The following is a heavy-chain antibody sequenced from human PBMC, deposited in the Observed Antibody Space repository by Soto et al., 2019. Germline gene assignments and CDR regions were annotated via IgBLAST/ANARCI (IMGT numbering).Heavy chain of an antibody. J-gene: IGHJ4*02. V-gene: IGHV4-39*02. CDR3: ARSSPHSGYCAPCDY. CDR2: IYSTENT. D-gene: IGHD3-22*01. Sequence: SETLSLTCTVSGGSVSSNSYSWGWIRQSPGKGLEWIATIYSTENTYYHPSLLSRVTISVDTSMNDFSLRLSSVTAADTAVYYCARSSPHSGYCAPCDYWGQGTLVTVSS. CDR1: GGSVSSNSYS.